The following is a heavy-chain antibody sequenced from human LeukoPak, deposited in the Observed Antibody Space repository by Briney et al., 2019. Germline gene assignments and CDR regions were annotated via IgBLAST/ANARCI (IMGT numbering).Heavy chain of an antibody. V-gene: IGHV4-30-2*01. CDR2: IYHSGST. D-gene: IGHD3-10*01. Sequence: SQTLSLTCAVSGDSISSGGYSWSWIRQPPGKGLEWIGYIYHSGSTYYNPSLKSRVTISIDRSKNQFSLKLSSVTAADTAVYYCARGEGSYFDYWGQGTLVTVSS. J-gene: IGHJ4*02. CDR3: ARGEGSYFDY. CDR1: GDSISSGGYS.